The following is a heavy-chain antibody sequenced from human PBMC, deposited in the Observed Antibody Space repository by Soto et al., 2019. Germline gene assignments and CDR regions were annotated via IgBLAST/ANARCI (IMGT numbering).Heavy chain of an antibody. CDR3: ARIDAVVVPAANRYYYYYYMDV. V-gene: IGHV1-18*01. CDR2: ISAYNGNT. Sequence: GASLKVSCKASGYTFNSYGISWVRQAPGQGLEWMGWISAYNGNTDYAQKLQGRVTMTTDTSTSTAYMELRSLRSDDTAVYYCARIDAVVVPAANRYYYYYYMDVWGKGTTVNVSS. D-gene: IGHD2-2*01. J-gene: IGHJ6*03. CDR1: GYTFNSYG.